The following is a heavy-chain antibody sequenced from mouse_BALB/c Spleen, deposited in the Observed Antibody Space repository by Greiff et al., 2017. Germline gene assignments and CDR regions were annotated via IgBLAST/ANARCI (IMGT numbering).Heavy chain of an antibody. Sequence: EVKLEESGGGLVKPGGSLKLSCAASGFTFSSYAMSWVRQTPEKRLEWVASISSGGSTYYPDSVKGRFTISRDNARNILYLQMSSLRSEDTAMYYCARIYYGYPYYYAMDYWGQGTSVTVSS. V-gene: IGHV5-6-5*01. D-gene: IGHD2-2*01. J-gene: IGHJ4*01. CDR2: ISSGGST. CDR3: ARIYYGYPYYYAMDY. CDR1: GFTFSSYA.